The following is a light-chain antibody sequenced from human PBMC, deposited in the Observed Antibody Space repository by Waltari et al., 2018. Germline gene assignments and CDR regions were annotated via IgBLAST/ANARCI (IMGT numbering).Light chain of an antibody. V-gene: IGKV3-15*01. Sequence: EIMMTQSPATLSLSPGERATLSCRASQSVGSNLAWYQQKLGQAPRLLMFAASTRAPDIPARFSGSGSGTDFTLTISGLQSEDFALYYCQQYSDWPPWTFGQGTKVEIK. CDR1: QSVGSN. CDR3: QQYSDWPPWT. J-gene: IGKJ1*01. CDR2: AAS.